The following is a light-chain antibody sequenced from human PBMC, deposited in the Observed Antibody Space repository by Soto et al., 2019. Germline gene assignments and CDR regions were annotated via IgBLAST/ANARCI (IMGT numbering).Light chain of an antibody. CDR3: QHRSTWPRS. Sequence: DIVLTQSPAILSLSPGDRASLACRASQSVGTSLAWYKQQPGQPPRLLIHDATYRASGVPDRFRGSGSGTAFSLSISSLEPDHFAVYYCQHRSTWPRSFGRGTKVE. CDR2: DAT. J-gene: IGKJ4*02. V-gene: IGKV3-11*01. CDR1: QSVGTS.